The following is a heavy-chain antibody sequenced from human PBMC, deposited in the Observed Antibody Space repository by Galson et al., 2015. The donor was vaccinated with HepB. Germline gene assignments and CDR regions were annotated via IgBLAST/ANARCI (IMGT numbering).Heavy chain of an antibody. CDR2: INHSGST. J-gene: IGHJ3*02. Sequence: ETLSLTCAVYGGSFSGYYWSWIRQPPGKGLEWIGEINHSGSTNYNPSLKSRVTISVDTSKNQFSLKLSSVTAADTAVYYCARGRGIAARPLGRKYAFDIWGQGTMVTVSS. V-gene: IGHV4-34*01. CDR1: GGSFSGYY. CDR3: ARGRGIAARPLGRKYAFDI. D-gene: IGHD6-6*01.